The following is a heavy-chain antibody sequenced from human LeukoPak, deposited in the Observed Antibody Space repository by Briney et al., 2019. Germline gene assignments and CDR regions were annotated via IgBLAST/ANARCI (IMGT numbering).Heavy chain of an antibody. CDR1: GVSISSSSYY. Sequence: SETLSLTCTVSGVSISSSSYYWGWIRQPPGKGLEWIGSIYHSGGTYSNPSLKSRVTISVDTSKNQFSLKLSSVTAADTAVYYCARRRGEYDAFDIWGQGTMVTVSS. V-gene: IGHV4-39*01. CDR3: ARRRGEYDAFDI. D-gene: IGHD2/OR15-2a*01. CDR2: IYHSGGT. J-gene: IGHJ3*02.